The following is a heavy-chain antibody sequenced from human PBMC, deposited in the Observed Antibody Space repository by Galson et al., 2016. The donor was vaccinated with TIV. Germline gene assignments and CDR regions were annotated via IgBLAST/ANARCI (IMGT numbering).Heavy chain of an antibody. V-gene: IGHV3-73*01. CDR3: TKSEDFVVFHH. D-gene: IGHD2-15*01. Sequence: SLRLSCAAPGFTFSASTMHWVRQASGKGLEWVARVRTKPNNYATAYAASVEGRFTISRDDSKNTAYLQMNSLITEDTAVYYCTKSEDFVVFHHWGQGALVAVSS. J-gene: IGHJ4*02. CDR1: GFTFSAST. CDR2: VRTKPNNYAT.